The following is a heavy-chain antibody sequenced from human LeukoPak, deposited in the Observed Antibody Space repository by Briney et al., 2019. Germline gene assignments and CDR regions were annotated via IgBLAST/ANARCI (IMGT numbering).Heavy chain of an antibody. CDR1: GFTFSSYW. Sequence: GGSLRLSCAASGFTFSSYWMSWVRQAPGKGLEWVANIKQDGSEKYYVDSVKGRFTISRDNAKNSLYLQMNSLRAEDTAVYYCARDTPSYYDFWSGYLDYWGQGTLVTVSS. CDR3: ARDTPSYYDFWSGYLDY. J-gene: IGHJ4*02. V-gene: IGHV3-7*01. CDR2: IKQDGSEK. D-gene: IGHD3-3*01.